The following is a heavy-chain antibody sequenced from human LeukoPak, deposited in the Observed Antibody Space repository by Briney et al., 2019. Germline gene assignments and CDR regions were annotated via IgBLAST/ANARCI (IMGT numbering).Heavy chain of an antibody. CDR2: ISATGGST. D-gene: IGHD1-7*01. V-gene: IGHV3-23*01. Sequence: AGGSLRFSCAASGFTFRSYAVNWVRQAPGKGLEWVSGISATGGSTYYADSVKGRFTVSRDNSKNTLYLQMNRLRAEDTAVYYCAKRGTYNWNYEDAFDIWGQGTMVTVSS. CDR1: GFTFRSYA. CDR3: AKRGTYNWNYEDAFDI. J-gene: IGHJ3*02.